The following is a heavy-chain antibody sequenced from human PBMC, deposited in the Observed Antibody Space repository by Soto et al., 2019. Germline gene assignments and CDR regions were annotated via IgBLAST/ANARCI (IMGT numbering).Heavy chain of an antibody. V-gene: IGHV3-23*01. CDR1: GLTFTTYA. Sequence: EVQLLESGGGLVQPGGSLRLSCAASGLTFTTYAMSWVRQAPGKGLEWVSAISGSGDITYYADSVKGRFTISRDNSKNTLYLQMNSLRAEDTAVYYCAKEGSSGYGFDYWGQGTLVTVSS. CDR2: ISGSGDIT. J-gene: IGHJ4*02. CDR3: AKEGSSGYGFDY. D-gene: IGHD3-22*01.